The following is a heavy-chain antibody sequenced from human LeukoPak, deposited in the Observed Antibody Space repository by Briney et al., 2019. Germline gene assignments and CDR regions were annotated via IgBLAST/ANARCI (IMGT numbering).Heavy chain of an antibody. D-gene: IGHD1-1*01. V-gene: IGHV3-23*01. CDR3: AKGVTGNARGFDY. CDR2: ISGSGGST. J-gene: IGHJ4*02. CDR1: GFTFSDHA. Sequence: GGSLRLSCAASGFTFSDHAMNWVRQAPGKGLEWVSVISGSGGSTYYTDSVKGRFTICRDNSKNTLNLDMNSLRAEDAAVYYCAKGVTGNARGFDYWGQGTLVTVSS.